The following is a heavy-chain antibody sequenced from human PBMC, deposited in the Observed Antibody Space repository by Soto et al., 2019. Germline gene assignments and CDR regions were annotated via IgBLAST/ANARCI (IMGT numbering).Heavy chain of an antibody. Sequence: QIQLVQSGAEVKKPGASVKVSCKASGYTFINYGISWVRQAPGQGLEWMGWVSAYNGNTNYAQNLQGRVTMTTDPSTSTAYMELRRLGSDDTAVYYCARGDYYGSGSFKNTYNYYMDGWGKGTTVTVSS. CDR1: GYTFINYG. D-gene: IGHD3-10*01. V-gene: IGHV1-18*01. J-gene: IGHJ6*03. CDR2: VSAYNGNT. CDR3: ARGDYYGSGSFKNTYNYYMDG.